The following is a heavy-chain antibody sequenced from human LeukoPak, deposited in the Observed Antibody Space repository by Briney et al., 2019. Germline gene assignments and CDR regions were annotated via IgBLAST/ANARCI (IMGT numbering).Heavy chain of an antibody. CDR1: GLTFSNYW. CDR2: INHSGTS. Sequence: GSLRLSCAASGLTFSNYWMDWVRQPPGKGLEWIGEINHSGTSNSNPSLKSRATISVDTSKNQFSLKLRSVTAADTAVYYCARALQENYVRGSFRPLRRYFDRWGRGTLVAVSS. CDR3: ARALQENYVRGSFRPLRRYFDR. D-gene: IGHD3-16*02. J-gene: IGHJ2*01. V-gene: IGHV4-34*01.